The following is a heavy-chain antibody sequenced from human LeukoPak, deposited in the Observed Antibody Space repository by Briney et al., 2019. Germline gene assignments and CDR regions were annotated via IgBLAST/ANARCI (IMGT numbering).Heavy chain of an antibody. CDR3: ARDPVPYSSGWYYFDY. D-gene: IGHD6-19*01. J-gene: IGHJ4*02. Sequence: GGSLRLSCAASGFSVSSNYMTWVRQAPGKGLEWVSVIYSGGNTYYADSVKGRFSISRDNSKDTLYLQMNSLRAEDTAVYYCARDPVPYSSGWYYFDYWGQGTLVTVSS. V-gene: IGHV3-66*01. CDR2: IYSGGNT. CDR1: GFSVSSNY.